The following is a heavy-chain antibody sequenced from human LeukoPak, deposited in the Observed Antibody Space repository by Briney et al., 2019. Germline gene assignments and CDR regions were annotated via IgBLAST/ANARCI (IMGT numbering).Heavy chain of an antibody. CDR3: AKGQGYYDFWSGYYSYFDY. CDR2: ISYDGSNK. J-gene: IGHJ4*02. V-gene: IGHV3-30*18. D-gene: IGHD3-3*01. CDR1: GFTFSSYG. Sequence: PGGSLRLSCAASGFTFSSYGMHWVRQAPGKGLEWVAVISYDGSNKYYADSVKGRFTISRDNSKNTLYLQMNSLRAEDTAVYYCAKGQGYYDFWSGYYSYFDYWGQGTLVTVSS.